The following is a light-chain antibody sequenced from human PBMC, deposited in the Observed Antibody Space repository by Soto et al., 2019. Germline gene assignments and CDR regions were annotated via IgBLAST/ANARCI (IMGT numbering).Light chain of an antibody. V-gene: IGKV1-5*03. Sequence: HMTQFSFPLFGVVRDRDPITFLASQTISSWLAWYQQKPGKAPKLLIYKASTLKSGVPSRFSGSGSGTDFSLTIRSLQPEDFATYYCQQYDDLPPFAFGPGTKVDIK. CDR1: QTISSW. CDR3: QQYDDLPPFA. CDR2: KAS. J-gene: IGKJ3*01.